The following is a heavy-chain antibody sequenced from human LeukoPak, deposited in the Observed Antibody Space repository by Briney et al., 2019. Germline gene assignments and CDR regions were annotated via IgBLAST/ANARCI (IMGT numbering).Heavy chain of an antibody. CDR2: ISYDGSNK. J-gene: IGHJ3*02. Sequence: PGGSLRLSCAASGFTFSSYAMHWVRQAPGKGLEWVAVISYDGSNKYYADSVKGRFTISRDNSKNTLYLQMNSLRAKDTAVYYCATQIEDDAFDIWGQGTMVTVPS. CDR3: ATQIEDDAFDI. CDR1: GFTFSSYA. V-gene: IGHV3-30-3*01.